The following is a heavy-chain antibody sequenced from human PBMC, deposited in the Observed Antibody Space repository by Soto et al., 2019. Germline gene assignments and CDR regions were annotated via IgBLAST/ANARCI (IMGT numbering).Heavy chain of an antibody. J-gene: IGHJ4*02. D-gene: IGHD6-6*01. CDR3: ARDGRGRSSSGGLLGFYFDY. CDR2: IYYSGST. CDR1: GGSISSYY. V-gene: IGHV4-59*01. Sequence: PSETLSLTCTVSGGSISSYYWSWIRQPPGKGLEWIGYIYYSGSTNYNPSLKSRVTISVDTSKNQFSLKMSSVTAADTAVYYCARDGRGRSSSGGLLGFYFDYWGQGTLVPVSS.